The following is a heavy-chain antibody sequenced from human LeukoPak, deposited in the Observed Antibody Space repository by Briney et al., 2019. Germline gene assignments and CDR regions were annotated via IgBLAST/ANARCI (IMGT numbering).Heavy chain of an antibody. Sequence: GGSLRLSCAASGFTFSSYSMNWVRQAPGKGLEWVSSISSSSSYIYYADSVKGRFTISRDNAKNSLYLQMNSLRAEDTAVYYCARESERLYRAFDYWGQGTLVTVSS. CDR1: GFTFSSYS. CDR2: ISSSSSYI. CDR3: ARESERLYRAFDY. D-gene: IGHD1-1*01. J-gene: IGHJ4*02. V-gene: IGHV3-21*01.